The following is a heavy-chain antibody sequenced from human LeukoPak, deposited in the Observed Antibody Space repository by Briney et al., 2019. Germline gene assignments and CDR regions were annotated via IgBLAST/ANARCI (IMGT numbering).Heavy chain of an antibody. V-gene: IGHV3-7*01. CDR3: ARDQFSGYYDY. D-gene: IGHD3-22*01. Sequence: GGSLRLSCAASGFTFSNYWMTWVRQAPTKGLEWVANIKEDGTEKFYVDSVKGRFTISRDNAKNSLYLQINSLRAEDTAVYYCARDQFSGYYDYWGQGTLVTVSS. CDR1: GFTFSNYW. CDR2: IKEDGTEK. J-gene: IGHJ4*02.